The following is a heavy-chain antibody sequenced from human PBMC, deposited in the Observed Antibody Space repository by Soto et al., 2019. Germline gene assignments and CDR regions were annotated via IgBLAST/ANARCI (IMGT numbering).Heavy chain of an antibody. CDR3: AREPSSGWYYNWFDP. V-gene: IGHV1-69*13. CDR2: IIPIFGTA. D-gene: IGHD6-19*01. CDR1: GGTFSSYA. J-gene: IGHJ5*02. Sequence: ASVKVSCKASGGTFSSYAISWVRQAPGQGLEWMGGIIPIFGTANYAQKFQGRVTITADESTSTAYMELSSLRSEDTAVYYCAREPSSGWYYNWFDPWGQGTLVTVSS.